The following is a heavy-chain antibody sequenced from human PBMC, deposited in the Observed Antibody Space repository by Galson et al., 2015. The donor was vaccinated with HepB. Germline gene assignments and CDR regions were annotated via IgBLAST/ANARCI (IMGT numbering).Heavy chain of an antibody. J-gene: IGHJ6*02. CDR1: GFTFSSYR. CDR2: IKQDGSEK. D-gene: IGHD1-20*01. CDR3: ARDRIPGITGTENYYYYYYGMDV. V-gene: IGHV3-7*03. Sequence: SLRLSCAASGFTFSSYRMSWVRQAPGKGLEWVANIKQDGSEKYYVDSVKGRFTISRDDAKNSLYLQMNSLRAEDTAVYYCARDRIPGITGTENYYYYYYGMDVWGQGTTVTVSS.